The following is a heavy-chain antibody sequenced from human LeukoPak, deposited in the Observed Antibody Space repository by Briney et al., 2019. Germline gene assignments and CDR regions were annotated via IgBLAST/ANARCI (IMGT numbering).Heavy chain of an antibody. J-gene: IGHJ4*02. Sequence: SETLSLTCTVSGGSISSSSYYWGWIRQPPGKGLEWIGEINHSESTNYNPSLKSRVTISVDTSKNQFSLKLSSVTAADTAVYYCARADSSSWYSEYDYWGQGTLVTVSS. D-gene: IGHD6-13*01. CDR1: GGSISSSSYY. CDR3: ARADSSSWYSEYDY. V-gene: IGHV4-39*07. CDR2: INHSEST.